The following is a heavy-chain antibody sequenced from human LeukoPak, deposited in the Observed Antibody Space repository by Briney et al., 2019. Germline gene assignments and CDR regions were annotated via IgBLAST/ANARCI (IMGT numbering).Heavy chain of an antibody. CDR1: GGTFSSYT. CDR2: IIPILGIT. D-gene: IGHD2-2*01. Sequence: SVNVSCKASGGTFSSYTISWVRQAPGQGLEWMGRIIPILGITNYAQKFQGRVTITADKSTSTAYMELSSLRSEDTAVYYCARDDGSSENYWGQGTLVTVSS. CDR3: ARDDGSSENY. V-gene: IGHV1-69*04. J-gene: IGHJ4*02.